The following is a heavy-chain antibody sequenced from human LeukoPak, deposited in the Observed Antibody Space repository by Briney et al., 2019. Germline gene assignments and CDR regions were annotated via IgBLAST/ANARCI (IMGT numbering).Heavy chain of an antibody. CDR3: ARVGVVAATHNWFDP. CDR2: IIPIFGTA. D-gene: IGHD2-21*02. Sequence: ASVKVSCKASGGTFSSYAISWVRQAPGQGLEWMGGIIPIFGTANYAQKFQGRVTITADESTSTAYMELSSLRSEDTAVYYCARVGVVAATHNWFDPWGQGTLVTVSS. V-gene: IGHV1-69*13. J-gene: IGHJ5*02. CDR1: GGTFSSYA.